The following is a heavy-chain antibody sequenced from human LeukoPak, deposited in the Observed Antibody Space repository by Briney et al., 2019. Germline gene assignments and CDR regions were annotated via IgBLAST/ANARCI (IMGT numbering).Heavy chain of an antibody. D-gene: IGHD1-26*01. CDR3: ARDSREDLPFFDY. CDR1: GGSISSSSYY. J-gene: IGHJ4*02. V-gene: IGHV4-39*07. CDR2: IYYSGST. Sequence: SETLSLTCTVSGGSISSSSYYWGWIRQPPGKGLEWIGSIYYSGSTYYNPSLKSRVTMSLDRSANQFSLNLSSVTAADTAVYYCARDSREDLPFFDYWGQGTLVTVSS.